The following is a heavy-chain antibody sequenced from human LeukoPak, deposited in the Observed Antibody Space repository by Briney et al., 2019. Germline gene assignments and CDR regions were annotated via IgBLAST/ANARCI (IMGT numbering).Heavy chain of an antibody. Sequence: GGSLRLSCAASRFTISNYGMHWVRQAPSKGLEWVTFIRFDGSSKYYADSVKGRFTISRDNSKNTLYLQMNSLRAEDTAVYYCAISSSPQWGGFDYWGQGTLVTVSS. CDR1: RFTISNYG. CDR2: IRFDGSSK. CDR3: AISSSPQWGGFDY. J-gene: IGHJ4*02. D-gene: IGHD6-13*01. V-gene: IGHV3-30*02.